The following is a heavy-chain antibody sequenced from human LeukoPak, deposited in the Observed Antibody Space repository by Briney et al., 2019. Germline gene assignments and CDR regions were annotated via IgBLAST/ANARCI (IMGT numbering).Heavy chain of an antibody. D-gene: IGHD5-24*01. V-gene: IGHV4-34*01. J-gene: IGHJ4*02. CDR1: GGASSGYY. CDR3: VRGRWLGHSPLGY. Sequence: PAETLSLACAVYGGASSGYYCSWLRQPPGKGLECIGEIIHSGSSTYNPCLKSRVIISVDKSKKQFSLKLNSVTAADTAVYYCVRGRWLGHSPLGYWSQGTLVTVSS. CDR2: IIHSGSS.